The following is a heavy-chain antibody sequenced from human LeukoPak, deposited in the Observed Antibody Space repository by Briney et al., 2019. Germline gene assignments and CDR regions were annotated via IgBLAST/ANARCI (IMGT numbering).Heavy chain of an antibody. CDR2: ISSTGAST. CDR1: GDTFSSYV. V-gene: IGHV3-64*02. D-gene: IGHD1-1*01. Sequence: GGSLRLSCAASGDTFSSYVMHWVRQAPGKGLESVSAISSTGASTYYADSVKGGFSISRDNSKNTVHLQMGSLRGEDMAVYYCAGSRGATGTTSAYFDSWGQGTLVTVSS. CDR3: AGSRGATGTTSAYFDS. J-gene: IGHJ4*02.